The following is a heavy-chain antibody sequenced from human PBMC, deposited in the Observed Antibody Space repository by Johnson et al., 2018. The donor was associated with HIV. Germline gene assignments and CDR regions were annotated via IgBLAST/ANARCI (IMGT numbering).Heavy chain of an antibody. V-gene: IGHV3-30*04. CDR2: ISYDGRNK. CDR3: ASRYTVDAFDI. D-gene: IGHD1-1*01. J-gene: IGHJ3*02. Sequence: VQLVESGGGVVQPGRSLRLSCAASGFTFSSYAMHWVRQAPAKGMEWEAVISYDGRNKYYADSVKGRFTISRDNSKNTLYLQMKSLRAEDTAVYYCASRYTVDAFDIWGQGTMVTVSS. CDR1: GFTFSSYA.